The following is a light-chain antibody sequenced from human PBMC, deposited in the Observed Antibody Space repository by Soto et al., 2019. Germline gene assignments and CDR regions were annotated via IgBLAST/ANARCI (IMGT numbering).Light chain of an antibody. CDR1: QDINGY. CDR3: QQYYSVPPT. J-gene: IGKJ1*01. V-gene: IGKV1D-8*01. Sequence: VIWMTHSPSLLSASTGDRVTISFRMSQDINGYLAWYQQKPGRAPELLIYSASTLQSGVPSRFSGSGSGTAFTLTISGLQSEDFATYYCQQYYSVPPTFGQGTKVDIK. CDR2: SAS.